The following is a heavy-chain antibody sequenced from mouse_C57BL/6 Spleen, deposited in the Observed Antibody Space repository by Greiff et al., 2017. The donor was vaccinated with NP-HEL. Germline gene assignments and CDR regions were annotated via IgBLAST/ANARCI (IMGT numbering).Heavy chain of an antibody. CDR1: GYTFTDYY. CDR2: IYPGSGNT. Sequence: VQLQESGAELVRPGASVKLSCKASGYTFTDYYINWVKQRPGQGLEWIARIYPGSGNTYYNEKFKGKATLTAEKSSSTAYMQLSSLTSEDSAVYFCARYPSTGAWFAYWGQGTLVTVSA. D-gene: IGHD2-1*01. CDR3: ARYPSTGAWFAY. J-gene: IGHJ3*01. V-gene: IGHV1-76*01.